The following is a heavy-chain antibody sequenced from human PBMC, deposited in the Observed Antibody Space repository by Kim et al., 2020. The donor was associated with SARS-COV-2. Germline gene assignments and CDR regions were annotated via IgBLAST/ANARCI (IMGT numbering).Heavy chain of an antibody. J-gene: IGHJ4*02. V-gene: IGHV4-59*08. Sequence: SETLSLTCTVSGGSISSYYWSWIRQPPGKGLEWIGYIYYSGSTNYNPSLKSRVTISVDTSKNQFSLKLSSVTAADTAVYYCARHRSFLEWDFDYWGQGTLVTVSS. CDR1: GGSISSYY. CDR2: IYYSGST. D-gene: IGHD3-3*01. CDR3: ARHRSFLEWDFDY.